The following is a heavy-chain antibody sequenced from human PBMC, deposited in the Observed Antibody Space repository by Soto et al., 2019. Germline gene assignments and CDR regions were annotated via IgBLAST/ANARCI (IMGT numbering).Heavy chain of an antibody. CDR3: AKDRPVKGGSGSLNS. Sequence: AGGSLRLSCAASGFTFSDYGMHWVRQPPGKGLEWVALISHDGSNKYYADSVKGRFTISRDNSKNTLYLQMNSLRPEDTTIYYCAKDRPVKGGSGSLNSWGQGTMVTVSS. V-gene: IGHV3-30*18. J-gene: IGHJ4*02. CDR1: GFTFSDYG. CDR2: ISHDGSNK.